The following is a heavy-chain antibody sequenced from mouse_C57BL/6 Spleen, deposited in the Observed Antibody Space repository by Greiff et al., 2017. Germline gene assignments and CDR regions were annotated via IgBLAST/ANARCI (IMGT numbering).Heavy chain of an antibody. J-gene: IGHJ4*01. Sequence: EVMLVESGGGLVQPGGSLSLSCAASGFTFTDYYMSWVRQPPGKALEWLGFIRNKAGGYTTEYSAAVKGRFTISRDNSQSILYLHMNALRAEDSATYYCGRRDYDYDGAMDYWGQGTSVTVSS. V-gene: IGHV7-3*01. D-gene: IGHD2-4*01. CDR1: GFTFTDYY. CDR3: GRRDYDYDGAMDY. CDR2: IRNKAGGYTT.